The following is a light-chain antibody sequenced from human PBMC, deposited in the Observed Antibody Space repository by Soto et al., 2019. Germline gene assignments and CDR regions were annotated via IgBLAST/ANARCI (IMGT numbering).Light chain of an antibody. V-gene: IGKV3-20*01. CDR3: QYYYESSP. CDR1: QSVGRD. J-gene: IGKJ4*01. Sequence: EIVLTQSPATLSLSPGERATLSCRASQSVGRDLAWHQQKPGQAPRLLIYGASSRATGIADRFSGSGSGTDFTLTISRLEPEDFAVYYCQYYYESSPFGRGTKVDIK. CDR2: GAS.